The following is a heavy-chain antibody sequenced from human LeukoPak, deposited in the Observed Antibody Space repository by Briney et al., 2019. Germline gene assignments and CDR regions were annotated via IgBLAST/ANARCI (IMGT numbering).Heavy chain of an antibody. CDR1: GGSISSGSYY. Sequence: PSETLSLTCTVSGGSISSGSYYWSWIRQPAGKGLEWIGRIYTSGSTNYNPSLKSRVTISVDTSKNQFSLKLSSVTAADTAVYYCAREEWGYRGCWGQGTLVTVSS. D-gene: IGHD1-26*01. CDR2: IYTSGST. J-gene: IGHJ4*02. CDR3: AREEWGYRGC. V-gene: IGHV4-61*02.